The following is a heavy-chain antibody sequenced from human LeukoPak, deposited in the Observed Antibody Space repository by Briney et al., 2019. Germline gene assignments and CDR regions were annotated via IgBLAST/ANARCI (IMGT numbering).Heavy chain of an antibody. CDR2: TYPGDSDT. J-gene: IGHJ4*02. CDR3: ARPHRGTTNQFDY. CDR1: GYSFTSYW. V-gene: IGHV5-51*01. D-gene: IGHD3-16*01. Sequence: GESLKISCKGSGYSFTSYWIRWVRQMPGKGLKWMGITYPGDSDTRYSPSFQGQVTISADKSISTAYLQWSSLKASGTAMYYCARPHRGTTNQFDYWGQGTLVTVSS.